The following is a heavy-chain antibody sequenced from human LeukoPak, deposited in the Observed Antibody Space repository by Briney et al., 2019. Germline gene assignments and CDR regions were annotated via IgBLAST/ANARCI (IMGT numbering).Heavy chain of an antibody. CDR1: GYTFSRYG. Sequence: ASVKVSCKASGYTFSRYGISWVRQAPGQGLEWMGWINPYNGNTNYAQNLQGRVTMTTDTSTSTAYMELRSLRSDDTAVYYCARGGDYVMIDHWGQGTVVTVSS. CDR2: INPYNGNT. CDR3: ARGGDYVMIDH. V-gene: IGHV1-18*01. J-gene: IGHJ4*02. D-gene: IGHD4-17*01.